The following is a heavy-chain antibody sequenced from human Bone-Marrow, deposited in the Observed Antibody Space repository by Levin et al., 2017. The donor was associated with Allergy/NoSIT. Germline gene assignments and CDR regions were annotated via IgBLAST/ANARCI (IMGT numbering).Heavy chain of an antibody. CDR2: SRIKTYSYTT. V-gene: IGHV3-72*01. D-gene: IGHD6-19*01. J-gene: IGHJ4*02. CDR3: VRVPSGGHVSDY. Sequence: GGSLRLSCTVSGFTFSDYYMDWVRQAPGKGLEWVGHSRIKTYSYTTEYAASVKGRFTIARDDARNSLYLQMNSLKSEDTAVYYCVRVPSGGHVSDYWGQGTLVTVSS. CDR1: GFTFSDYY.